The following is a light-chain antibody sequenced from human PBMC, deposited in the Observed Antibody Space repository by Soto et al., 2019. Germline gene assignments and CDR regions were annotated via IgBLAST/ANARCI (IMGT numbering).Light chain of an antibody. CDR3: QQSYSVPRT. CDR2: AAS. CDR1: QSISSY. V-gene: IGKV1-39*01. Sequence: DIQMTQSPSSLSASVGDRVTITCRASQSISSYLNWYQHKPGKAPNLLIYAASSLQSGDPSRFSGSGSGTDFTLTISSLQPDDFATYYCQQSYSVPRTFGPGTKVEIK. J-gene: IGKJ1*01.